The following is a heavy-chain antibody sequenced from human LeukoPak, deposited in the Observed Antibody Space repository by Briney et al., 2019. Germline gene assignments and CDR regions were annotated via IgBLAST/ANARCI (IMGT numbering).Heavy chain of an antibody. J-gene: IGHJ3*02. CDR1: GFTFSSYA. CDR3: ARGGLGLLWFVELSGAFDI. D-gene: IGHD3-10*01. V-gene: IGHV3-64*01. Sequence: GGSLRLSCAASGFTFSSYAMHWVRQAPGKGLEYVSAISSNGGSTYYANSVKGRFTISRDNSKNTLYLQMGSLRAEDMAVYYCARGGLGLLWFVELSGAFDIWGQGTMVTVSS. CDR2: ISSNGGST.